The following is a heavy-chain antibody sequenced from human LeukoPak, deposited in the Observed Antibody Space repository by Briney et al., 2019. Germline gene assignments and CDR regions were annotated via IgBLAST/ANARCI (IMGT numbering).Heavy chain of an antibody. CDR3: ARGLTPLGAAAGTTLGLDY. CDR1: GFTFSSYA. D-gene: IGHD6-13*01. CDR2: ISYDGSNK. J-gene: IGHJ4*02. V-gene: IGHV3-30-3*01. Sequence: GGSLRLSCAASGFTFSSYAMHWVRQAPGKGLEWVAVISYDGSNKYYADSVKGRFTISRDNSKNTLYLQMNSLRAEDTAVYYCARGLTPLGAAAGTTLGLDYWGQGTLVTVSS.